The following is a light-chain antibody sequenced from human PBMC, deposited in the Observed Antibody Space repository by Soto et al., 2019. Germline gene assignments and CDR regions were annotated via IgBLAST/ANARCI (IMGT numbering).Light chain of an antibody. CDR3: QQYHYWPPWT. CDR2: GAS. Sequence: EIVLTQSPATLSLSPGERATLYCRASQSVSNFLAWYQQRPGQAPRLLIYGASTRATGIPTRFSGRGSGTEFTLTISRLQSDDFALYYCQQYHYWPPWTFGQGTKVDIK. J-gene: IGKJ1*01. CDR1: QSVSNF. V-gene: IGKV3-15*01.